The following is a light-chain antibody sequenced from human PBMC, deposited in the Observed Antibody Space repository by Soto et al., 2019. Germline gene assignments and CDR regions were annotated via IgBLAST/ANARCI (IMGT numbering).Light chain of an antibody. V-gene: IGLV2-11*01. CDR2: DVS. CDR1: SNDVGGYNF. CDR3: SSYAGSYTLV. Sequence: QSALTQPRPVSGSPGQSVTISCTGTSNDVGGYNFVSWYQQHPGKVPKLFIYDVSRRPSGVPDRFSGSKSGNTASLTISGLQAEDEADYYCSSYAGSYTLVFGGGTKVTVL. J-gene: IGLJ2*01.